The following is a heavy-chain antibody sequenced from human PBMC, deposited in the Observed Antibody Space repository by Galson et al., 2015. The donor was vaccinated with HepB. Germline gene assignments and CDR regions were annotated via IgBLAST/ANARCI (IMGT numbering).Heavy chain of an antibody. CDR3: ANGKYSSGWYYFDY. V-gene: IGHV1-46*01. Sequence: SVKVSCKASGYTFTNYYMHWVRQATGQGLEWMGVINPNGGSTSYAQKFQGRATMTRDTSTSTVYMELSSLRSEDTAVYYCANGKYSSGWYYFDYWGQGTLVTVSS. D-gene: IGHD6-19*01. CDR1: GYTFTNYY. J-gene: IGHJ4*02. CDR2: INPNGGST.